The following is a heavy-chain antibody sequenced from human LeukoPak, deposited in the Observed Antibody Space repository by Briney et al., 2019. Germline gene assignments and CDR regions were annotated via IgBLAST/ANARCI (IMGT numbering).Heavy chain of an antibody. CDR1: GYSCTSYW. CDR2: IYPGDSDT. J-gene: IGHJ4*02. D-gene: IGHD1-26*01. Sequence: GESLRISCKGSGYSCTSYWIGWVRQMPGKGLVWMGIIYPGDSDTRYSPSFQGQVTISADKSISTAHLQWSSLKASDTAMYYCARSGELLLDFDYWGQGTLVTVSS. V-gene: IGHV5-51*01. CDR3: ARSGELLLDFDY.